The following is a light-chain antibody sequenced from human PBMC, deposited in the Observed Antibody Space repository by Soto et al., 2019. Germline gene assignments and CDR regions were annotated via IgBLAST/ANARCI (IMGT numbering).Light chain of an antibody. J-gene: IGKJ4*01. CDR3: QQTSSFPLT. CDR1: QGITSW. CDR2: AAS. Sequence: DNQMTQSPSSVSASVGDRVTITCRASQGITSWLAWYQQKPGRAPKLLIYAASSLQSRVPSWFSGSGSGRDFTLTISSLQPEDVATYCCQQTSSFPLTFGGGTKVEIK. V-gene: IGKV1-12*01.